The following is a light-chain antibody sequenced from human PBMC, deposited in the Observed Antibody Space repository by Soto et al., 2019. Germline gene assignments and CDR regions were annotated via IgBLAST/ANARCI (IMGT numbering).Light chain of an antibody. CDR2: SSS. J-gene: IGKJ1*01. CDR3: LQDYAFPWT. V-gene: IGKV1-6*01. CDR1: QHIRND. Sequence: AIRMTQSPSSLSASVGDRVTITCRASQHIRNDLGWYQQKPGRAPKLLIYSSSTLQSGVPSRFNGSGSGTDFTLSISSLQPEDFPTYYCLQDYAFPWTFGQGTNVEVK.